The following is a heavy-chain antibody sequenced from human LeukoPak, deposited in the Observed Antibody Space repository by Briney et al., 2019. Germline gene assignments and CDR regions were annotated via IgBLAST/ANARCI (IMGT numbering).Heavy chain of an antibody. D-gene: IGHD6-19*01. Sequence: GASLKISCKGSGYRFSNYWIGWVRQMPGKGLEWMGIIYPGDSGTRYSPSFQGQVTISADKSISTAYLQWSSLKASDTAMYYCASTARGWYGAFDYWGQGTPVTVSS. CDR3: ASTARGWYGAFDY. CDR2: IYPGDSGT. V-gene: IGHV5-51*01. CDR1: GYRFSNYW. J-gene: IGHJ4*02.